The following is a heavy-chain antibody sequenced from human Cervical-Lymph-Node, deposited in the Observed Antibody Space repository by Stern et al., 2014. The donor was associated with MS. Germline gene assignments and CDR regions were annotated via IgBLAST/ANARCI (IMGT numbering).Heavy chain of an antibody. CDR1: GYTFTHYY. J-gene: IGHJ4*02. D-gene: IGHD6-13*01. V-gene: IGHV1-46*01. CDR2: INPPSGST. Sequence: QVQLVESGAEVKKPGASVKVSCNAFGYTFTHYYIHWVRQVPGQGLQWMGMINPPSGSTNYAQNFQGRVSVTRDTSTSTVDMEMSSLRSDDTAVYYCVRGSYSRLDYWGQGTLVTVSS. CDR3: VRGSYSRLDY.